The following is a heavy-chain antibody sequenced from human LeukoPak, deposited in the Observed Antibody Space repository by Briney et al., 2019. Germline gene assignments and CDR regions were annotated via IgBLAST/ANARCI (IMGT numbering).Heavy chain of an antibody. V-gene: IGHV4-30-4*01. CDR3: ARDRWFGEYNWFDP. Sequence: SETLPLTCTVSGGSISSGDYYWSWIRQPPGKGLEWIGHIYYSGSTYYNPSLKSRVTISVDTSKNQFSLKLSSMTAADTAVYYCARDRWFGEYNWFDPWGQGTLVTVSS. J-gene: IGHJ5*02. D-gene: IGHD3-10*01. CDR1: GGSISSGDYY. CDR2: IYYSGST.